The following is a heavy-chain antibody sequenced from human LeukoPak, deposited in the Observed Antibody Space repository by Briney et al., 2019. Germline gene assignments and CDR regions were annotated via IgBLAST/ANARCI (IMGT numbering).Heavy chain of an antibody. V-gene: IGHV3-53*01. CDR3: ARVGVSSSWYFSV. J-gene: IGHJ4*02. D-gene: IGHD6-13*01. CDR1: GFTFSSYW. CDR2: IYSGGST. Sequence: GGSLRLSCAASGFTFSSYWMSWVRQAPGKGLEWVSVIYSGGSTYYADSVKGRFTISRDNSKNTLYLQMNSLRAEDTAVYYCARVGVSSSWYFSVWGQGTLVTVSS.